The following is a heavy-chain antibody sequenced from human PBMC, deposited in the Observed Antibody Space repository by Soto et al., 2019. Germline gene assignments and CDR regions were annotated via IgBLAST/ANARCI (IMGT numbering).Heavy chain of an antibody. J-gene: IGHJ6*02. CDR3: ARDHLYSSSWTIYYYYYGMDV. V-gene: IGHV1-18*01. CDR2: ISAYNGNT. Sequence: QVQLVQSGAEVKKPGASVKVSCKASGYTFTSYGISWVRQAPGQGLEWMGWISAYNGNTNYAQKLQGRVTMTTDTSTSTAYMELRSLRSDDTAVYYCARDHLYSSSWTIYYYYYGMDVWSQGTTVTVSS. CDR1: GYTFTSYG. D-gene: IGHD6-13*01.